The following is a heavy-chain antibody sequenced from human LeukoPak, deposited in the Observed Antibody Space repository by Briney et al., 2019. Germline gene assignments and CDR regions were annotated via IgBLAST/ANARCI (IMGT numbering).Heavy chain of an antibody. D-gene: IGHD2-15*01. V-gene: IGHV3-23*01. CDR1: GFTFNSYA. J-gene: IGHJ4*02. CDR3: AKTTAGYGSGRYPGWPIDY. CDR2: ISGSGGST. Sequence: GGSLRLSCAASGFTFNSYAIYWVRQAPGKGLEWVSGISGSGGSTYHADSVKGRFSISRDNSRNTVFLQMHSLRAEDTALYYCAKTTAGYGSGRYPGWPIDYWGQGTLVTVSS.